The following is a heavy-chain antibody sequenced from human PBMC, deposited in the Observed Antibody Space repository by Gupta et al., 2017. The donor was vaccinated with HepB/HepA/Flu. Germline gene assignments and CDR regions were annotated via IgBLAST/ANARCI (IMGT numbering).Heavy chain of an antibody. D-gene: IGHD5-18*01. CDR2: ITNSGGST. V-gene: IGHV3-23*01. CDR3: GKDRSGYSYGWFYYGMDV. Sequence: EVQLLESGGGLVQPGGSLRLSCAASGFTFTTYAMSWVRQAPGKGLEWVSSITNSGGSTYYADSVKGRFTISRDNSKNTLSLQMNNVRAEDTAVYYCGKDRSGYSYGWFYYGMDVWGQGTTVTVSS. J-gene: IGHJ6*02. CDR1: GFTFTTYA.